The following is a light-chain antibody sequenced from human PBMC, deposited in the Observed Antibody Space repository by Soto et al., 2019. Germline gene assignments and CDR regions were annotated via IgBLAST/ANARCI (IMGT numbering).Light chain of an antibody. Sequence: PGEAGTLDCRASKSVSRRYIAWYQQGRGQNPSITIYDASNRATGIPARLSGSRSWTDFALTISWLQPEDTAVYYCKQRSNSPLTLAGGTKVDIK. V-gene: IGKV3D-20*02. J-gene: IGKJ4*01. CDR3: KQRSNSPLT. CDR2: DAS. CDR1: KSVSRRY.